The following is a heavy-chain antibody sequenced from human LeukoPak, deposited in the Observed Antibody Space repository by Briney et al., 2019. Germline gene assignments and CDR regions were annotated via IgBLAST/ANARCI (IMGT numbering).Heavy chain of an antibody. D-gene: IGHD3-22*01. CDR3: ARTPIVVVISTFIGAFDI. CDR1: GYTFSSYG. CDR2: ISAYNGNT. V-gene: IGHV1-18*01. Sequence: ASVKVPCTASGYTFSSYGITWVRQAPGQGLEWVGWISAYNGNTNYAQKLQGSVTMTTDTSTSTAYMELRSLRSDDTAVYYCARTPIVVVISTFIGAFDIWGQGTMVTVSS. J-gene: IGHJ3*02.